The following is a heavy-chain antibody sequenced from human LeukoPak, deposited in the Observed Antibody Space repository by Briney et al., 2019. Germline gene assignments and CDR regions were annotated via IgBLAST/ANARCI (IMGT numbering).Heavy chain of an antibody. CDR1: SSFISSYY. CDR3: ARGSRTVPFYY. D-gene: IGHD4-17*01. J-gene: IGHJ4*02. V-gene: IGHV4-59*07. CDR2: NYYNGSN. Sequence: SDPQSLTCTVSSSFISSYYWIWIRQPTGKALEWIGYNYYNGSNNYNPSLKSRVTISVDTSKNQFSLKLSSVTAADTAVYYCARGSRTVPFYYWGQGTLVTVSS.